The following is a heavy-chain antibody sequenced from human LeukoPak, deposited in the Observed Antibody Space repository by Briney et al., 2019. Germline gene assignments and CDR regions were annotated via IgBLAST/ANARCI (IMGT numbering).Heavy chain of an antibody. J-gene: IGHJ4*02. Sequence: GGSLRLSCAASGFTFTNHPMNWVRRAPGKGLEWVSYIGGDGVAFYADSVKGRFTMSKDDARKSLYLQMSSLRVEDTALYYCAKDRANWAIDDWGQGTQVTVSS. D-gene: IGHD2-2*02. CDR3: AKDRANWAIDD. CDR1: GFTFTNHP. V-gene: IGHV3-69-1*01. CDR2: IGGDGVA.